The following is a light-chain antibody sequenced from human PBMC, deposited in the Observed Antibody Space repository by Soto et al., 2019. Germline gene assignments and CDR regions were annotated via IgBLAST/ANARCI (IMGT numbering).Light chain of an antibody. Sequence: EIVLTQSPGTLSLSPGERATLSCRASQSVSSSYLAWHQQKPGQAPRLLIYGATSRATSIPDRFSGSGSGTDFTLTINRLEPEDFAVYYCQQYGSSQYTFGQGTKLEIK. CDR1: QSVSSSY. J-gene: IGKJ2*01. CDR2: GAT. CDR3: QQYGSSQYT. V-gene: IGKV3-20*01.